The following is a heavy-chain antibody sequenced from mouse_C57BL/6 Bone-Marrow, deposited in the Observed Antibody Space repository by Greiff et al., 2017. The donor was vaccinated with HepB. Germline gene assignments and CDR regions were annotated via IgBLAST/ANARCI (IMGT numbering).Heavy chain of an antibody. V-gene: IGHV1-54*01. CDR1: GYAFTNYL. J-gene: IGHJ1*03. Sequence: QLQQSGAELVRPGTSVKVSCKASGYAFTNYLIEWVKQRPGQGLEWIGVINPGSGGTNYNEKFKGKATLTADKSSSTAYMQLSSLTSEDSAVYFCAAVVARDYWYFDVWGTGTTVTVSS. CDR2: INPGSGGT. CDR3: AAVVARDYWYFDV. D-gene: IGHD1-1*01.